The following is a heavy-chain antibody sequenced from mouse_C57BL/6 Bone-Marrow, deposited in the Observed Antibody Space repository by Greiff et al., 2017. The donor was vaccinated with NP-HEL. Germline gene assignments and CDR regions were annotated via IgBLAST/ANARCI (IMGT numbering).Heavy chain of an antibody. CDR2: IRNKANGYTT. CDR1: GFTFTDYY. D-gene: IGHD2-1*01. CDR3: ARYYYALYYFDY. Sequence: EVQLVESGGGLVQPGGSLSLSCAASGFTFTDYYMSWVRQPPGKALEWLGFIRNKANGYTTEYSASVKGRFTISRDNSQSILYLQMNALRAEDSATYYCARYYYALYYFDYWGQGTTLTVSS. J-gene: IGHJ2*01. V-gene: IGHV7-3*01.